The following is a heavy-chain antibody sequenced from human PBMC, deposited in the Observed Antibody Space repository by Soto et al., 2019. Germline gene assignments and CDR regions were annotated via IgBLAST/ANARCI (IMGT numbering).Heavy chain of an antibody. Sequence: QVQLQESGPGLVKPSQTLSLTCTVSGGSISSGDYYWSWIRQPPGKGLEWIGYIYYSGSTYYNPSLKIRVTTSVDTSKNQFSLKLSSVTAADTAVYYCAREANYYGSGSYLGYYSGMDVWGQGTTVTVSS. CDR3: AREANYYGSGSYLGYYSGMDV. CDR2: IYYSGST. CDR1: GGSISSGDYY. D-gene: IGHD3-10*01. J-gene: IGHJ6*02. V-gene: IGHV4-30-4*01.